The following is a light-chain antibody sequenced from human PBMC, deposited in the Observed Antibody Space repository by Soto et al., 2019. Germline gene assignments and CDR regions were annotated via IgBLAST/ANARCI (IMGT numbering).Light chain of an antibody. CDR2: AAS. J-gene: IGKJ4*01. CDR3: QKYNSAPRT. CDR1: QGISNY. V-gene: IGKV1-27*01. Sequence: DVQMTQAPSSLSASVGDRVTITCRASQGISNYLAWYQQKPGKVPKLLIYAASILQSGVPSRFSSSGSETDFTLTISSLQPEDVATYYCQKYNSAPRTFGGGTKVEIK.